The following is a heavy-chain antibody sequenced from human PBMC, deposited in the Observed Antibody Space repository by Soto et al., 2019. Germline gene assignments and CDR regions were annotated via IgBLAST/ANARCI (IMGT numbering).Heavy chain of an antibody. D-gene: IGHD2-8*01. V-gene: IGHV3-23*01. J-gene: IGHJ3*02. CDR3: AKEDDAWTNGHFDI. CDR2: ISGSGGDT. CDR1: GFTFSSYD. Sequence: EVKLLESGGGLVQPGGSLRLSCVASGFTFSSYDMSWVRQAPGKGLEWVSAISGSGGDTFYADSVKGRFTISRDNSKNALYGYLNSLRSEDTAIYYCAKEDDAWTNGHFDIWGQGTVVTVSS.